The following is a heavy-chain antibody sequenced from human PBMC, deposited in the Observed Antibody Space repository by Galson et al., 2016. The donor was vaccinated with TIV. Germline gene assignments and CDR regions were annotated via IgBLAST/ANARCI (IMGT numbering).Heavy chain of an antibody. CDR1: GFTFSDYY. V-gene: IGHV3-11*04. J-gene: IGHJ5*02. Sequence: SLRLSCAASGFTFSDYYMSWIRQAPGKGLEWVSYISSSGITLYYSDAVRGRFTISRDNPNYSMYLQMNSLRAEDTAVYYGASYSSYHHLVNWFDPWGQGTLLTVSS. D-gene: IGHD3-16*02. CDR2: ISSSGITL. CDR3: ASYSSYHHLVNWFDP.